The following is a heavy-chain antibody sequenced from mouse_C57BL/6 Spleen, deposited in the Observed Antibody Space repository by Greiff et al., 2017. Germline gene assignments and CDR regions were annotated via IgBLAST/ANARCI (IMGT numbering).Heavy chain of an antibody. Sequence: QVQLQQPGAELVMPGASVKLSCKASGYTFTSYWMHWVKQRPGQGLEWIGEIDPSDSYTNYNQKFKGKSTLTVDKSSSTAYMQLSSLTSEDSAVYYCARVGGYGGGWFADGGQGTLVTVSA. D-gene: IGHD2-2*01. CDR3: ARVGGYGGGWFAD. J-gene: IGHJ3*01. CDR2: IDPSDSYT. V-gene: IGHV1-69*01. CDR1: GYTFTSYW.